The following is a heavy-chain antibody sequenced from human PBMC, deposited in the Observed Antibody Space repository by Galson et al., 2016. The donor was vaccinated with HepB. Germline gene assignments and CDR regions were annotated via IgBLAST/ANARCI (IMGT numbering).Heavy chain of an antibody. J-gene: IGHJ3*02. V-gene: IGHV3-73*01. CDR1: GFTFSDSA. CDR3: TTGEAIVGAAYMRDAFDI. D-gene: IGHD2-15*01. CDR2: IRSKANSYAT. Sequence: SLRLSCAASGFTFSDSAMHWVRQASGKGLEWVGRIRSKANSYATAYGASVKGRFTISRDDSENTAYLQLNSLKAEDTAVYYCTTGEAIVGAAYMRDAFDIWGPVTMVTVSS.